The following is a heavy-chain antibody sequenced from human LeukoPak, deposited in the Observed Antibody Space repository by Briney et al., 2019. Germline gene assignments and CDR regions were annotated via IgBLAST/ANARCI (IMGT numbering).Heavy chain of an antibody. Sequence: GASVKVSCKASGYTFTSYDINWVRQATGQGLEWMGWMNPNSGNTGYAQKFQGRVTITRDTSASTAYMELSSLRSEDTAVYYCARAVDIVATTYFQHWGQGTLVTVSS. CDR1: GYTFTSYD. V-gene: IGHV1-8*03. J-gene: IGHJ1*01. CDR3: ARAVDIVATTYFQH. CDR2: MNPNSGNT. D-gene: IGHD5-12*01.